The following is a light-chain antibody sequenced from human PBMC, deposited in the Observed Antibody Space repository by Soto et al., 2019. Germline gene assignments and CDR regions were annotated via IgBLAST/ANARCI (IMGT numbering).Light chain of an antibody. CDR2: GAS. V-gene: IGKV3-20*01. Sequence: EIVLTQFPATLSASPGGGATLSCRAAQDVTTNFAWYQQKPGQAPRLLIYGASSRATGIPDRFSGSGSGTDFTLTISRLEPEDFAVYYCQQYGSSTWTFGQGTKVDIK. CDR3: QQYGSSTWT. CDR1: QDVTTN. J-gene: IGKJ1*01.